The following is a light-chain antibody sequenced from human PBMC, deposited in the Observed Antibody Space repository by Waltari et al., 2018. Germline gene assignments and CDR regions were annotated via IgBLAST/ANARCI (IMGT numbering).Light chain of an antibody. CDR2: GAS. Sequence: EIVLTQSPGTLSLSPGERVTLSCRASQSVRSNYLAWYRQTPGQPPKLLIYGASNRAADIPDRFSGSGSGTDFTLTITRLEREDFAVYYCQQYGSSTGTFGQGTILEI. CDR3: QQYGSSTGT. J-gene: IGKJ2*01. CDR1: QSVRSNY. V-gene: IGKV3-20*01.